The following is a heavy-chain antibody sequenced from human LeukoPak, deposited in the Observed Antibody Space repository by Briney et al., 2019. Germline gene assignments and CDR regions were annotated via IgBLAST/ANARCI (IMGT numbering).Heavy chain of an antibody. Sequence: SETLSLTCTVSGGSISSYYWSWIRQPPGKGLEWIGYIYYRGSIHYNPSLKSRVTISVDTSKNQFSLKLSSVTAADTAVYYCARGGYDFWSGYGKFDYWGQGTLVTVSS. D-gene: IGHD3-3*01. CDR3: ARGGYDFWSGYGKFDY. CDR1: GGSISSYY. J-gene: IGHJ4*02. CDR2: IYYRGSI. V-gene: IGHV4-59*01.